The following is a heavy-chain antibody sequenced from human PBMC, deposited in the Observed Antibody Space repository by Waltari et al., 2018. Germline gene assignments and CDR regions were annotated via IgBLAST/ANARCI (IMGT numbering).Heavy chain of an antibody. CDR1: GFTFSRYA. V-gene: IGHV3-30-3*01. CDR2: ISYDGSNK. CDR3: ARVGQSSSWYMAFDI. D-gene: IGHD6-13*01. J-gene: IGHJ3*02. Sequence: QVQLVESGGGVVQPGRSLRLSCAASGFTFSRYAMHWVRQAPGKGLGWVAVISYDGSNKYYADSVKGRFTISRDNSKNTLYLQMNSLRAEDTAVYYCARVGQSSSWYMAFDIWGQGTMVTVSS.